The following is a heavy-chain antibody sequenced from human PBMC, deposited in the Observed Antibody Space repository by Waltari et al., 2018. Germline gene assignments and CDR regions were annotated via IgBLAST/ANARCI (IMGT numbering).Heavy chain of an antibody. CDR3: TTGYGDPDAFDI. Sequence: EVQLVESGGGLVKPGGSVRLYCAADGFSFSNACMSWVRQAPGKGLEWVGRIKSKTDGGTTDYAAPVKGRFTISRDDSKNTLYLQMNSLKTEDTAVYYCTTGYGDPDAFDIWGQGTMVTVSS. D-gene: IGHD4-17*01. V-gene: IGHV3-15*01. CDR2: IKSKTDGGTT. J-gene: IGHJ3*02. CDR1: GFSFSNAC.